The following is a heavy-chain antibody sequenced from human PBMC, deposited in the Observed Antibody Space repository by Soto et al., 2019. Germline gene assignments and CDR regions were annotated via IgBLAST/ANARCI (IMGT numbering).Heavy chain of an antibody. CDR2: VSAYNGNT. D-gene: IGHD6-6*01. J-gene: IGHJ4*02. CDR3: ARLAWGAAQDY. Sequence: QVHLEQSGPEVKKPGASVKVSCKTSGYTFTTHGISWVRQAPGQGLEWMGWVSAYNGNTNYAQKVQGRVTMTTDTSKRTAYMEVRSLISDDTAVYYCARLAWGAAQDYWGQGTLVTVSS. CDR1: GYTFTTHG. V-gene: IGHV1-18*01.